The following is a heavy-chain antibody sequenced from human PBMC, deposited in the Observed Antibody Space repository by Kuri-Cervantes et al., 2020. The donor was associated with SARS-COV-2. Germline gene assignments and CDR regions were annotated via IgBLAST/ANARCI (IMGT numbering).Heavy chain of an antibody. Sequence: ESLKISCTVSGGSVSSGSYYWSWIRQPPGKGPEWIGYIYYSGSTNYNPSLKSRVTISVDTSKNQFSLKLSSVTAADTAVYYCARDHYDSSGYAFDIWGQGTMVTVSS. V-gene: IGHV4-61*01. CDR2: IYYSGST. CDR3: ARDHYDSSGYAFDI. J-gene: IGHJ3*02. D-gene: IGHD3-22*01. CDR1: GGSVSSGSYY.